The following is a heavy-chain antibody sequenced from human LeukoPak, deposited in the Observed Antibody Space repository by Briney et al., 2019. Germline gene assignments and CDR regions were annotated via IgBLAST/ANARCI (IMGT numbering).Heavy chain of an antibody. CDR2: ISAYNGNT. D-gene: IGHD6-19*01. J-gene: IGHJ4*02. V-gene: IGHV1-18*01. CDR1: GYTFTSYG. CDR3: ARDFFPLDPRSSGWYAEDY. Sequence: EASVKVSCKASGYTFTSYGISWVRRAPGQGLEWMGWISAYNGNTNYAQKLQGRVTMTTDTSTSTAYMELRSLRSDDTAVYYCARDFFPLDPRSSGWYAEDYWGQGTLVTVSS.